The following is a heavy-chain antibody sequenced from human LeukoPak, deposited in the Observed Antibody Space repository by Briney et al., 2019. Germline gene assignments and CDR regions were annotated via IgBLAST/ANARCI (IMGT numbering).Heavy chain of an antibody. Sequence: GGSLRLSCAASGFTFSTYAMHWVRQAPGKGLEWVSAISGSGGSTYYADSVKGRFTISRDNSKNTLYLQMNSLRAEDTAVYYCAKDPAPRSYTLSECFQHWGQGTLVTVSS. CDR1: GFTFSTYA. D-gene: IGHD2-2*02. CDR2: ISGSGGST. CDR3: AKDPAPRSYTLSECFQH. V-gene: IGHV3-23*01. J-gene: IGHJ1*01.